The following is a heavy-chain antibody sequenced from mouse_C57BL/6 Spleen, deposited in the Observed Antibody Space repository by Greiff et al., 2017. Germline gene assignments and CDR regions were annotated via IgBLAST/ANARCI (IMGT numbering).Heavy chain of an antibody. CDR1: GYTFTSYW. CDR2: IYPGSGST. J-gene: IGHJ4*01. V-gene: IGHV1-55*01. Sequence: LQQPGAELVKPGASVKMSCKASGYTFTSYWITWVKQRPGQGLEWIGDIYPGSGSTNYNEKFKSKATLTVDTSSSTAYMQLSSLTSEDSAVYYCARYYGSSDYYAMDYWGQGTSVTVSS. CDR3: ARYYGSSDYYAMDY. D-gene: IGHD1-1*01.